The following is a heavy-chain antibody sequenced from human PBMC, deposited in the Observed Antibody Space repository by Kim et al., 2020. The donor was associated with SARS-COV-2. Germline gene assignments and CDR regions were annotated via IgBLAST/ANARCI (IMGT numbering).Heavy chain of an antibody. CDR1: GYTFTSYM. CDR3: ARAEERGYGYENWFDT. V-gene: IGHV1-46*01. CDR2: INPSSGNT. D-gene: IGHD5-12*01. J-gene: IGHJ5*01. Sequence: ASVKVSCKASGYTFTSYMMHWVRQAPGLGLEWMGIINPSSGNTKHAQKFQGRVTMTRDTSTSTVYMELSSLRSEDTAVYFCARAEERGYGYENWFDTW.